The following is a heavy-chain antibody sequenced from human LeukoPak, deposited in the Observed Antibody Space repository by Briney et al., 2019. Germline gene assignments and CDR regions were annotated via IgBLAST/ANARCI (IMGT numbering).Heavy chain of an antibody. Sequence: SETLSLTCTVSGGSISSSSYYWGWIRQPPGKGLEWIGSIYYSGSTYYNPSLKSRVTISVDTSKNQFSLKLSSVTAADTAVYYCARVGTGTIGNWFDPWGQGTLVTVSS. CDR3: ARVGTGTIGNWFDP. CDR2: IYYSGST. V-gene: IGHV4-39*07. CDR1: GGSISSSSYY. D-gene: IGHD1-7*01. J-gene: IGHJ5*02.